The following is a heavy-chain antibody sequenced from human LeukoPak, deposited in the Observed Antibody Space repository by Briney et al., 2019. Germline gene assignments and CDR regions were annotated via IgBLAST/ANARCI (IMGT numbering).Heavy chain of an antibody. CDR2: INPNTGGT. CDR3: ARDPVNFYGGNSEGPRKYYYYYMDV. CDR1: GYTFTDYY. D-gene: IGHD4-23*01. J-gene: IGHJ6*03. V-gene: IGHV1-2*02. Sequence: GASVKVSCKASGYTFTDYYMHWVRQAPGQGLEWMGWINPNTGGTNYAQKFQGRVTMTRDTSISTAYMELSRLRSDDTAVYYCARDPVNFYGGNSEGPRKYYYYYMDVWGKGTTVTVSS.